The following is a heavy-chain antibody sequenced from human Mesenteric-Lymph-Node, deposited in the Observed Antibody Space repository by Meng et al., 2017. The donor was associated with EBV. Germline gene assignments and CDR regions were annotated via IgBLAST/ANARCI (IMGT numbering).Heavy chain of an antibody. J-gene: IGHJ4*02. CDR2: ISAYNGNT. V-gene: IGHV1-18*01. D-gene: IGHD1-26*01. CDR1: GYTFTSYG. CDR3: AKTRSGSPWGFDN. Sequence: VQLVQSGAEVKKPGASVKVSCKASGYTFTSYGISWVRQAPGQGLEWMGWISAYNGNTNYAQKLQGRVTMTTDTSTSTAYMELRSLSHEDTAIYYCAKTRSGSPWGFDNWGQGTLVTVSS.